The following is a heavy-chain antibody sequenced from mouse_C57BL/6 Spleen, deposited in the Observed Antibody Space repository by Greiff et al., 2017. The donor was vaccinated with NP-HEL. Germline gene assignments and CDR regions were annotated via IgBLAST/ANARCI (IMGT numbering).Heavy chain of an antibody. CDR3: VRGDYGSSYNYAMDY. V-gene: IGHV10-1*01. CDR2: IRSKSNNYAT. Sequence: EAGGGLVQPKGSLKLSCAASGFSFNTYAMNWVRQAPGKGLEWVARIRSKSNNYATYYADSVKDRFTISRDDSESMLYLQMNNLKTEDTAMYYCVRGDYGSSYNYAMDYWGQGTSVTVSS. CDR1: GFSFNTYA. J-gene: IGHJ4*01. D-gene: IGHD1-1*01.